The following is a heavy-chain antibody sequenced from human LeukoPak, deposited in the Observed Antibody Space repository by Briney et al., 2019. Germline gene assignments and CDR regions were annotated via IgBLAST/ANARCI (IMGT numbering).Heavy chain of an antibody. CDR3: ARGQTYYYDSSGYGYFQH. CDR2: INHSGST. J-gene: IGHJ1*01. D-gene: IGHD3-22*01. V-gene: IGHV4-34*01. CDR1: GGFFSGYY. Sequence: PSETLSLTCAVYGGFFSGYYWSWIRQPPGKGLEWIGEINHSGSTNYNPSLKSRVTISVDTSKNQFSLKLSSVTAADTAVYYCARGQTYYYDSSGYGYFQHWGQGTLVTVSS.